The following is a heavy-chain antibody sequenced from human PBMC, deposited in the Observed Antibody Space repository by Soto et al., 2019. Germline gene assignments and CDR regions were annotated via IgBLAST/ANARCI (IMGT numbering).Heavy chain of an antibody. CDR3: AREEVRGVIIMFDD. CDR2: ISYDGSNT. J-gene: IGHJ4*02. Sequence: QVQLVESGGGVVQPGRSLRLSCAASGFTFSSYAMHWVRQAPGKGLEWVAVISYDGSNTYYADSAKGRFTISRDKSKNTLYLQMNSLRTEDTAVYYCAREEVRGVIIMFDDWGRGALVTVSA. CDR1: GFTFSSYA. V-gene: IGHV3-30-3*01. D-gene: IGHD3-10*01.